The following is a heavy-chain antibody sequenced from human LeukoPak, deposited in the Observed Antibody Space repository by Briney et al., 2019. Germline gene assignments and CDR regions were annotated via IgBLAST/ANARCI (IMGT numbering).Heavy chain of an antibody. Sequence: GGSLRLSCAASGFTFSSYAMHWVRQAPGKGLEWVAVISYDGSNKYYADSVKGRFTISRDNSKNTLYLQMNSLRAEDTAVYYCARDGPTATDWGQGTLVTVSS. D-gene: IGHD5-18*01. CDR1: GFTFSSYA. J-gene: IGHJ4*02. CDR2: ISYDGSNK. V-gene: IGHV3-30*14. CDR3: ARDGPTATD.